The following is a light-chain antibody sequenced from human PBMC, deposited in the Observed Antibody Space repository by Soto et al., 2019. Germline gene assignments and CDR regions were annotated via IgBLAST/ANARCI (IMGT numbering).Light chain of an antibody. Sequence: ETVLTQSPATLSLSPGERATLSCRASRSISTYLAWYQQKPGQAPRLLIYDASNRATGIPARFSGSGSGTDFTLTITRLEPEDFAVYYCQQYGSSLFTFGPGTKVDIK. V-gene: IGKV3-20*01. CDR3: QQYGSSLFT. CDR1: RSISTY. J-gene: IGKJ3*01. CDR2: DAS.